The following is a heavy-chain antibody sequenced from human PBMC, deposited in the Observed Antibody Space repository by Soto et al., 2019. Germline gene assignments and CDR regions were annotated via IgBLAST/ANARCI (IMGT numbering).Heavy chain of an antibody. J-gene: IGHJ4*01. CDR3: ARVGDTYYYDSSGYQAGACHY. CDR1: GYTFISNG. CDR2: ITIYNGNT. V-gene: IGHV1-18*01. Sequence: ASVKVSCKASGYTFISNGISWVRQAPGQGLEWMGWITIYNGNTNYAQKLQGRVTMTTDTSTSTAYMELRSLRSDDTAVYYCARVGDTYYYDSSGYQAGACHYWG. D-gene: IGHD3-22*01.